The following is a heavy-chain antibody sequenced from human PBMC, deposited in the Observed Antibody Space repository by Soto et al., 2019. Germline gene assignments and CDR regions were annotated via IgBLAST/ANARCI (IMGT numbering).Heavy chain of an antibody. D-gene: IGHD4-17*01. Sequence: SLRLSCAASVFGFSTHALSWVRQAPGKGLEWLSSITNTGITTHYADSVKGRFTISRENSRNTLHLQMNNLRVDDTAVYYCAKGFDYGDTKHIDHWGQGTLVTVSS. CDR3: AKGFDYGDTKHIDH. V-gene: IGHV3-23*01. CDR2: ITNTGITT. J-gene: IGHJ4*02. CDR1: VFGFSTHA.